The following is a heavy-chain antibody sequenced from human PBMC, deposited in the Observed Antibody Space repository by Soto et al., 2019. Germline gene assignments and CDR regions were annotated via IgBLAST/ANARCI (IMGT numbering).Heavy chain of an antibody. Sequence: DVQLLESGGGLVQPGGSLRLACAASGFTFGNYAFNWFGRAPGRGLEGVSGISGGGGSTYYADSVKGRFTIFRDTSKNTVFLQMNSLRADDTAVYYCAKGFIVVVTVLRPDDAFDVWGQGTMVTVSS. CDR1: GFTFGNYA. CDR2: ISGGGGST. CDR3: AKGFIVVVTVLRPDDAFDV. V-gene: IGHV3-23*01. J-gene: IGHJ3*01. D-gene: IGHD2-21*02.